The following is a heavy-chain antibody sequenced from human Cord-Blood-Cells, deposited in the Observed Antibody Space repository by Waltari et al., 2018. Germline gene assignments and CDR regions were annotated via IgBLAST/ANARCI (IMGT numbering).Heavy chain of an antibody. CDR2: INAGNGNT. CDR1: GYTFTSYA. Sequence: QVQLVQSGAEVKKPGASLKVSCKASGYTFTSYAMHWVRQAPGQRLEWMGWINAGNGNTKYSQKFQGRVTITRDTSASTAYMELSSLKSEDTAVYYCARARLASYYDFWSGYYPTGFDYWGQGTLVTVSS. CDR3: ARARLASYYDFWSGYYPTGFDY. D-gene: IGHD3-3*01. J-gene: IGHJ4*02. V-gene: IGHV1-3*01.